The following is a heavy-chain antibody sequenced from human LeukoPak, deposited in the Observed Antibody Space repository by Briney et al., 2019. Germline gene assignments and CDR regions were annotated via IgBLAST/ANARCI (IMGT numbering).Heavy chain of an antibody. CDR1: GFPFSYFG. V-gene: IGHV3-33*01. CDR3: VRVSSSTSCPDCYNMDV. J-gene: IGHJ6*03. CDR2: IWNDGSNR. D-gene: IGHD2-2*01. Sequence: GGSLRLSFVASGFPFSYFGMHWVRRAPGKGLEWVAVIWNDGSNRYYSDSVKGRFTISRDNSQYTLSLQMNSLRAEDTAVYFCVRVSSSTSCPDCYNMDVWGTGTTVTVSS.